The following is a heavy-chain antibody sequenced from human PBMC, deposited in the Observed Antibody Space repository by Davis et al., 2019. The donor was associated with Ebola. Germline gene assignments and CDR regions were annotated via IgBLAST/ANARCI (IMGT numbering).Heavy chain of an antibody. V-gene: IGHV1-8*03. J-gene: IGHJ4*02. CDR3: ARAGSGSYYGDFDY. Sequence: ASVKVSCKASGYTFTSYDINWVRQATGQGLEWMGWMNPNSGNTGYAQKFQGRVTITRNTSISTAYMELSSLRSEDTAVYYCARAGSGSYYGDFDYWGQGTLVTVSS. CDR1: GYTFTSYD. CDR2: MNPNSGNT. D-gene: IGHD3-10*01.